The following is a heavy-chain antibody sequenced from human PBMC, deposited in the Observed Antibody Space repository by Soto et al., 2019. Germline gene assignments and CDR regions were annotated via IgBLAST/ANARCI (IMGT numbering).Heavy chain of an antibody. V-gene: IGHV4-59*01. Sequence: PSETLSLTCTVSGGSISSYYWSWIRQPPGKGLEWIGYIYYSGSTNYNPSLKSRVTISVDTSKNQFPLKLSSVTAADTAVYYCARGSSSGWHHDAFDIWGQGTMVTVS. CDR2: IYYSGST. CDR3: ARGSSSGWHHDAFDI. J-gene: IGHJ3*02. CDR1: GGSISSYY. D-gene: IGHD6-19*01.